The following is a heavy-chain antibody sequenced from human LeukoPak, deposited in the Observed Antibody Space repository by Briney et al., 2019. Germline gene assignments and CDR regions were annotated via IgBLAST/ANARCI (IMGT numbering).Heavy chain of an antibody. CDR1: GFTFGDYA. J-gene: IGHJ4*02. CDR2: IRGKGYGGTT. Sequence: HPGGSLRLSCTASGFTFGDYAMSWFRQAPGKGPEWVGFIRGKGYGGTTEYAASVKGRFTMSRDDSRSIAFLQLNNLTTEDTAVFYCSRSRPGSPFDYWGQGTLVTVSS. CDR3: SRSRPGSPFDY. D-gene: IGHD1-26*01. V-gene: IGHV3-49*03.